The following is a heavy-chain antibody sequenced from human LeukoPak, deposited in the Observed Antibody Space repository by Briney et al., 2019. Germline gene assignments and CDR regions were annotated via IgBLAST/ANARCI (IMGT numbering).Heavy chain of an antibody. CDR2: IHSSGST. V-gene: IGHV4-59*11. CDR3: ARDPGDTDWYNFDF. D-gene: IGHD3-9*01. Sequence: SDTLSLTCTVSGGSFSGHLWSWFRRPPGKGLENIGYIHSSGSTNYNPSYKSRVTVSLEMSKNQFSLSLSSVTAADTAVYYCARDPGDTDWYNFDFWGQGILVTVSS. J-gene: IGHJ4*02. CDR1: GGSFSGHL.